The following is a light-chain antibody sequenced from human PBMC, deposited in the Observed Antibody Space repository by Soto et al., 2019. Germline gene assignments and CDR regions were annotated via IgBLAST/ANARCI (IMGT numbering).Light chain of an antibody. CDR1: QSVSSSY. J-gene: IGKJ1*01. CDR3: QQYGRSSGT. CDR2: GAS. Sequence: EIVLTQSPGTLSLSPGERATLSCRASQSVSSSYLAWYQQKPGQAPRLLIYGASSRATGIPGRFSGSGSGTDFTLTISRLEPEDFAVYYCQQYGRSSGTFGQGTKVEIK. V-gene: IGKV3-20*01.